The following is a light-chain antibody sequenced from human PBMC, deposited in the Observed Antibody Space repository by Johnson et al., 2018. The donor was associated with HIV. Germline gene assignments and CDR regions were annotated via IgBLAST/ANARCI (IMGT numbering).Light chain of an antibody. CDR1: SSNIGNNY. J-gene: IGLJ1*01. CDR3: GTWYSSLSALYV. Sequence: QSVLTQPPSVSAAPGQKVTISCSGSSSNIGNNYVSWYQQLPGTAPKLLIYENNKRPSGIPDRFSGSKSGTSATLGITGLQTGDEADYYFGTWYSSLSALYVFGTGTKVTVL. CDR2: ENN. V-gene: IGLV1-51*02.